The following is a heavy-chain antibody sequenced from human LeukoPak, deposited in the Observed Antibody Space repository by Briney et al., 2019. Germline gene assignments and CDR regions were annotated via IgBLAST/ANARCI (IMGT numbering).Heavy chain of an antibody. D-gene: IGHD3-22*01. CDR1: GLTFSGSA. Sequence: GGSLRLSCAASGLTFSGSAIHWVRQAPGKGLEWVGRVRSKPNSNTTAYAASMKGRLTISRDDSKNMTYLQINSLKTEDTAQYYCALITYYYDSSGYYRRREYFDYWGQGTLVTVSS. J-gene: IGHJ4*02. V-gene: IGHV3-73*01. CDR2: VRSKPNSNTT. CDR3: ALITYYYDSSGYYRRREYFDY.